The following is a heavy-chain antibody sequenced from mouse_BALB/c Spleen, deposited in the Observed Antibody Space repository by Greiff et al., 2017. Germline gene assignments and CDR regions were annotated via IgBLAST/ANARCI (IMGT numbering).Heavy chain of an antibody. CDR2: INSNGGST. CDR1: GFTFSSYG. CDR3: ARRGGYPYAMDY. J-gene: IGHJ4*01. V-gene: IGHV5-6-3*01. Sequence: EVQGVESGGGLVQPGGSLKLSCAASGFTFSSYGMSWVRQTPDKRLELVATINSNGGSTYYPDSVKGRFTISRDNAKNTLYLQMSSLKSEDTAMYYCARRGGYPYAMDYWGQGTSVTVSS. D-gene: IGHD2-2*01.